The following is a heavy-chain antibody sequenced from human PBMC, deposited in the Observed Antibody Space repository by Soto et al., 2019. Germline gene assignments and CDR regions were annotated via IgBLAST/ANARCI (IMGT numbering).Heavy chain of an antibody. CDR1: GVSIGSNYY. CDR3: ARSLVWYAVED. Sequence: QVLLQESGPGLVQPSGTLSLSCVVSGVSIGSNYYWGWVRQPPGKGLEWLGDMSHIGSVNYNPSLKSRVTISMDNTHNQYSLKLDSMTAADTAVYYCARSLVWYAVEDWGQGTLVIVSS. J-gene: IGHJ4*02. D-gene: IGHD6-13*01. V-gene: IGHV4-4*02. CDR2: MSHIGSV.